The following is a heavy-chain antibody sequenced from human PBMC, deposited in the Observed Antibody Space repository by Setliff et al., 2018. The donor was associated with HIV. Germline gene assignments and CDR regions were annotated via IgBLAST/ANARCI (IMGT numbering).Heavy chain of an antibody. D-gene: IGHD3-10*01. Sequence: SETLSLTCTVSGGSISTSRHYWGWIRQPPGKGLEWIGSIYYTGSTYYNPSLKSRVTISVDTSKNQFSLKLSSVTAADTAVDYCARDYTVVRGHIDYRGQGTLVNVSS. V-gene: IGHV4-39*07. CDR2: IYYTGST. CDR1: GGSISTSRHY. J-gene: IGHJ4*01. CDR3: ARDYTVVRGHIDY.